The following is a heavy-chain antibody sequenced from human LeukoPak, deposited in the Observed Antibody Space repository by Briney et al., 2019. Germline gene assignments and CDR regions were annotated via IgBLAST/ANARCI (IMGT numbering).Heavy chain of an antibody. CDR3: ALIPKYCSSTSCYLNGWFDP. V-gene: IGHV1-69*05. Sequence: ASVKVSCKASGGTFSSYAISWVRQAPGQGLEWMGGIIPIFGTANYAQKFQGRVTITTDESTSTAYMELSSLRSEDTAVYYCALIPKYCSSTSCYLNGWFDPWGQGTLVTVSS. CDR1: GGTFSSYA. D-gene: IGHD2-2*01. J-gene: IGHJ5*02. CDR2: IIPIFGTA.